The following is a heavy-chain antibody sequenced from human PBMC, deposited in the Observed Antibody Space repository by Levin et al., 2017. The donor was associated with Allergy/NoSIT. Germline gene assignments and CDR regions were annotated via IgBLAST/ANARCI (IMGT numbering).Heavy chain of an antibody. V-gene: IGHV1-2*02. D-gene: IGHD1-1*01. J-gene: IGHJ4*02. CDR2: INPNSGGT. CDR3: ARENGGFDY. Sequence: RASVKVSCKASGYTFSGYYMHWVRQAPGQGLEWMGWINPNSGGTNYAQKFQGRVTVTRDTSISTAYMELSSLSSDDTAIYYCARENGGFDYWGQGTLVTVSS. CDR1: GYTFSGYY.